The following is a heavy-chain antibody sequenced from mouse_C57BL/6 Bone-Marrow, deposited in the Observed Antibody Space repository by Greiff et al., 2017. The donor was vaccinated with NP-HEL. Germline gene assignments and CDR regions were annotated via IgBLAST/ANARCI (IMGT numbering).Heavy chain of an antibody. V-gene: IGHV3-6*01. Sequence: EVQLQESGPGLVKPSQSLSLTCSVTGYSITSGYYWYWIRQFPGNKLEWMGYISYDGSNNYNPSLKNRISITRDTSMNQFFLKLNSVTTEVTASYYCAKVNYGNLFAYWGQGTLVTVSA. CDR2: ISYDGSN. CDR3: AKVNYGNLFAY. D-gene: IGHD2-1*01. J-gene: IGHJ3*01. CDR1: GYSITSGYY.